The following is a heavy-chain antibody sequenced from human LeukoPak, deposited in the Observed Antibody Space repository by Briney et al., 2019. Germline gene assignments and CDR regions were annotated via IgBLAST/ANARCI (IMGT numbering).Heavy chain of an antibody. J-gene: IGHJ3*02. D-gene: IGHD3-22*01. CDR2: IIPIFGTA. V-gene: IGHV1-69*13. CDR3: ASGYYDSSGYYFGAFDI. CDR1: GGTFSSYA. Sequence: VASVKVSCKASGGTFSSYAISWVRQAPGQGLEWMGGIIPIFGTANYAQKFQGRVTITADESTSTAYMELSSLRSEDTAVYYCASGYYDSSGYYFGAFDIWGQGTMVTVSS.